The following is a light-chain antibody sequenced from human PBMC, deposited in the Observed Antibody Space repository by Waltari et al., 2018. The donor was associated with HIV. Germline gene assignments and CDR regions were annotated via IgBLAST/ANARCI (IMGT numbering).Light chain of an antibody. CDR3: QGWDSSTPI. V-gene: IGLV3-1*01. Sequence: SSELTQPPSVSVSPGQTAIITCSGDKLGDKYASWYQQRPGQSPVLVIYQDAKRPSGIPERFSGSNSGNTATLTISGTQPMDEADYYCQGWDSSTPIFGGVTNLSVL. J-gene: IGLJ2*01. CDR2: QDA. CDR1: KLGDKY.